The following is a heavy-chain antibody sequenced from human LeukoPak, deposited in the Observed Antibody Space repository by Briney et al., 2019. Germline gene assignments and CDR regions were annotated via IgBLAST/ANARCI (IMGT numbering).Heavy chain of an antibody. CDR3: ARSTMIRGVYYSDY. Sequence: PGGSLRLSCAASGFTFSDYWMNWVRQAPGKGLEWVANIKQDGSEKSYVDSVKGRFTISRDNAKNSLYLQMNSLRAEDTAVYYCARSTMIRGVYYSDYWGQGTLVTVSS. V-gene: IGHV3-7*01. J-gene: IGHJ4*02. CDR2: IKQDGSEK. CDR1: GFTFSDYW. D-gene: IGHD3-10*01.